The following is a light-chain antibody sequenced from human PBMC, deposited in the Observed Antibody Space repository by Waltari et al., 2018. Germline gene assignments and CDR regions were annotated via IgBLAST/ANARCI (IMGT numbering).Light chain of an antibody. Sequence: EIVLTQSPATLSVSPGATATLSCRASQSVSHHLAWSQQISGQSPRLLLYGVSTRAVGVPERFSGSGSGTDFTLTITDLQSEDFAIYFCEHYYGWSRTFGQGTKV. CDR2: GVS. CDR1: QSVSHH. J-gene: IGKJ1*01. V-gene: IGKV3-15*01. CDR3: EHYYGWSRT.